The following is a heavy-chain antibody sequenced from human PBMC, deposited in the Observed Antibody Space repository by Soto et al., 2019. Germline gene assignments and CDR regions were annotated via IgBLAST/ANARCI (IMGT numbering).Heavy chain of an antibody. CDR1: GFTFSSYS. D-gene: IGHD4-17*01. CDR2: ISSSSSYI. V-gene: IGHV3-21*01. J-gene: IGHJ4*02. Sequence: EVQLVESGGGLVKPGGSLRLSCAASGFTFSSYSMNWVRQAPGKGLEWVSSISSSSSYIYYADSVKGRFTISRDNAKNSXXXXXNSLRAEXXXXXXXXXXXXXXLRRHYFDYWGQGTLVTVSS. CDR3: XXXXXXXLRRHYFDY.